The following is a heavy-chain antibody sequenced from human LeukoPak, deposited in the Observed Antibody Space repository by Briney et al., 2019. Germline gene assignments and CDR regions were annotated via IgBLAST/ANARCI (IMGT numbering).Heavy chain of an antibody. CDR3: ARDTYYYDSSGYYLPKNFDY. CDR1: GFTFSNYS. D-gene: IGHD3-22*01. J-gene: IGHJ4*02. CDR2: ISSRNRTI. V-gene: IGHV3-48*01. Sequence: GGSLRLSCAASGFTFSNYSMNWVRQAPGKGLEWVSYISSRNRTIYYADSVKGRLTISRDNAKNSLYLQMNSLRAEDTAVYYCARDTYYYDSSGYYLPKNFDYWGQGTLVTVSS.